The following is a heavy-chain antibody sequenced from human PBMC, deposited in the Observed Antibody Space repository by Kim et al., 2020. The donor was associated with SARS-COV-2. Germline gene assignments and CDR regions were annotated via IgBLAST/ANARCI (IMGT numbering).Heavy chain of an antibody. CDR3: AQRAAAGTLFFDY. CDR1: GYTFTSHY. CDR2: INPSGCST. D-gene: IGHD6-13*01. J-gene: IGHJ4*02. Sequence: ASVKVSCKASGYTFTSHYMHWVRQAPGQGLEWMGIINPSGCSTSYAQKFQGRVTMTRDTSTSTVYMELSSLRSEDTAVYYCAQRAAAGTLFFDYWGQGTLVTVSS. V-gene: IGHV1-46*01.